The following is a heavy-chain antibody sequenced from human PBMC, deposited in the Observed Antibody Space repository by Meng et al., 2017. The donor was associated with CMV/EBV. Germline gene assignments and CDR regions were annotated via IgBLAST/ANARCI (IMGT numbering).Heavy chain of an antibody. CDR2: IYYSGST. CDR1: GGSISSGDSY. J-gene: IGHJ4*02. CDR3: ARVTSRVAGAFDY. V-gene: IGHV4-30-4*08. D-gene: IGHD1-14*01. Sequence: QAQPPGSGPGLVKPSQTLSLTCTVAGGSISSGDSYWSWIRQPPGKGLEWIGYIYYSGSTYYNPSLKSRVTISVDTSKNQFSLKLSSVTAADTAVYYCARVTSRVAGAFDYWGQGTLVTVSS.